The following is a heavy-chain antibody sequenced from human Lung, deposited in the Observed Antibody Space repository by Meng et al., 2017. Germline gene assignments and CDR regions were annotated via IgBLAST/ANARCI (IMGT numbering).Heavy chain of an antibody. CDR1: GGSFSDYY. CDR2: INHSGST. J-gene: IGHJ4*02. D-gene: IGHD4-11*01. CDR3: ARGPTTMAHDFDY. Sequence: QVQLQPWGAGLLKPSETLSLTCVVSGGSFSDYYWSWIRQPPGKGLERIGEINHSGSTNYNPSLESRATISVDTSQNNLSLKLSSVTAADSAVYYCARGPTTMAHDFDYWGQGTLVTVSS. V-gene: IGHV4-34*01.